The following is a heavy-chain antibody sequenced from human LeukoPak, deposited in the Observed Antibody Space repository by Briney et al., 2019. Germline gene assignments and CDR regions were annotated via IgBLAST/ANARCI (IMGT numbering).Heavy chain of an antibody. Sequence: GSLRLSFSASGFSFRSYAMEWGPQAPGKGRGWVSSIRSSGSIYYTPSVKGRYTISTDTSKNTLFLQMDRLRGEDTGVYYCGKTIWSGQNPDYIDDWGQGTLVTVSS. CDR1: GFSFRSYA. CDR2: IRSSGSI. V-gene: IGHV3-23*01. CDR3: GKTIWSGQNPDYIDD. D-gene: IGHD3-10*01. J-gene: IGHJ4*02.